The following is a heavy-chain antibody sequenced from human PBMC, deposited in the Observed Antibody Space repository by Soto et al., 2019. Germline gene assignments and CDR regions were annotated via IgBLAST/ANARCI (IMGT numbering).Heavy chain of an antibody. Sequence: SGMVTWKERVGTFGSYALKCVLQASGQGLEWMGGIIPIFGTANYAQKFQGRVTITADESTSTAYMELSSLRSEDTAVYYCARDPDFFVKWYGDHRDLHAFPTRRSSDL. CDR1: VGTFGSYA. CDR2: IIPIFGTA. V-gene: IGHV1-69*13. CDR3: ARDPDFFVKWYGDHRDLHAFPTRRSSDL. J-gene: IGHJ2*01. D-gene: IGHD3-3*01.